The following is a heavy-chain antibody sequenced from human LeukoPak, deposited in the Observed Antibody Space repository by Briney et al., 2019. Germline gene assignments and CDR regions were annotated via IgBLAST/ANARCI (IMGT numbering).Heavy chain of an antibody. D-gene: IGHD4-17*01. V-gene: IGHV4-31*03. CDR3: ARDYGDYRNWFDP. CDR2: IYYSGST. Sequence: SETLSLTCTVSGGSISSGGYYWSWIRQHPGKGLEWIGYIYYSGSTYYNPSLKSRVTISVDTSKNQFSLKLSSVTAADTAVYYRARDYGDYRNWFDPWGQGTLVTVSS. CDR1: GGSISSGGYY. J-gene: IGHJ5*02.